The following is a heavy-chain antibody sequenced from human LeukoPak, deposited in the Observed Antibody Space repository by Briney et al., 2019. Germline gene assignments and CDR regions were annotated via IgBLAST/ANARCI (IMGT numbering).Heavy chain of an antibody. J-gene: IGHJ4*02. D-gene: IGHD3-22*01. CDR1: GVSISSSNW. Sequence: SETLSLTCAVSGVSISSSNWWSWVRQPPGKGLEWIGEIYHSGSTNYNPSLKSRVTISVDTSKEQFSLKLSSVTAADTAVYYCVTYYFDSSGPKKNYWGQGTLVTVSS. CDR2: IYHSGST. V-gene: IGHV4-4*02. CDR3: VTYYFDSSGPKKNY.